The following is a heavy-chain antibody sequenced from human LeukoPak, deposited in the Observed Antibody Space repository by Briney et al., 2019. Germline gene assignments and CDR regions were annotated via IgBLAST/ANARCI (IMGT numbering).Heavy chain of an antibody. V-gene: IGHV1-18*01. CDR1: GGTFSSYA. J-gene: IGHJ4*02. D-gene: IGHD6-19*01. CDR2: ISAYNGNT. Sequence: ASVKVSCKASGGTFSSYAISWVRQAPGQGLEWMGWISAYNGNTNYAQKLQGRVTMTTDTSTSTAYMELRSLRSDDTAVYYCARDPRIAVAGTGGIIDYWGQGTLVTVSS. CDR3: ARDPRIAVAGTGGIIDY.